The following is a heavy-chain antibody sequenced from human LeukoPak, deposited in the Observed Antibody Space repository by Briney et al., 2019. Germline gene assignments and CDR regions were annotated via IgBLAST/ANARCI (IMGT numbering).Heavy chain of an antibody. CDR2: ISSSGSTI. V-gene: IGHV3-48*03. CDR1: GFTFSSYE. J-gene: IGHJ5*02. CDR3: ARDIVVVPAAIWFDP. D-gene: IGHD2-2*01. Sequence: GGSLRLSCAASGFTFSSYEMNWVRQAPGKGLEWVSYISSSGSTIYYADSVKGRFTISRDNAKNSLYLQMNSLRAEVTAVYYCARDIVVVPAAIWFDPWGQGTLVTVSS.